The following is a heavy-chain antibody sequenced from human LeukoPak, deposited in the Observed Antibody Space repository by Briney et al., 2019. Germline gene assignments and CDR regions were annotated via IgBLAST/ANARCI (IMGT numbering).Heavy chain of an antibody. V-gene: IGHV3-30*02. CDR2: IRYDGSNK. CDR1: GFTFSSYG. CDR3: AKDYDFWSGYAKYYFDY. D-gene: IGHD3-3*01. Sequence: GGSLRLSCAASGFTFSSYGMHRVRQAPGKGLEWVAFIRYDGSNKYYADSVKGRFTISRDNSKNTLYLQMNSLRAEDTAVYYCAKDYDFWSGYAKYYFDYWGQGTLVTVSS. J-gene: IGHJ4*02.